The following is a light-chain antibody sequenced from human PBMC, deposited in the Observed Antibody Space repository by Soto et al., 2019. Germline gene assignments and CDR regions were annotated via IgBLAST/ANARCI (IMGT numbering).Light chain of an antibody. CDR1: QGISSY. J-gene: IGKJ4*01. CDR3: QKFNSYPLT. CDR2: AAS. Sequence: DIQLTQSPSFLSASVGDRVTITCRASQGISSYLAWYQQKPGKAPKLLIYAASTLQSGVPSRFSGGVSGTEFTLTIGNLQPEDFATYYCQKFNSYPLTFGGGTKVEI. V-gene: IGKV1-9*01.